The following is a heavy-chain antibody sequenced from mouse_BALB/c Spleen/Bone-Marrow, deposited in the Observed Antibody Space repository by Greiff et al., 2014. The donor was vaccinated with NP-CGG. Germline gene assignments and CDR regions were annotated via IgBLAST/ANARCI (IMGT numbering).Heavy chain of an antibody. CDR2: IDPASGNT. Sequence: EVKLMESGADLVKPGASVKLSCTTSGFNIKDTFMHWVKQRPEQGLEWIGRIDPASGNTKYDPKFQGKATITADTSSNKVSLQLSGLTSEDTAVYYCAHDAPFTYWGQGTLATVSA. CDR1: GFNIKDTF. D-gene: IGHD2-3*01. V-gene: IGHV14-3*02. CDR3: AHDAPFTY. J-gene: IGHJ3*01.